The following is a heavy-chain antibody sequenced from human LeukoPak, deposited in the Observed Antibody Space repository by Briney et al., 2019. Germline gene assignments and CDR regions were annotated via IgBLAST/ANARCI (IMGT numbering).Heavy chain of an antibody. CDR1: GGSISSYY. Sequence: PSETLSLTCTVSGGSISSYYWSWIRQPPGKGLEWIGYIYYSGSTNYNPSLKSRVTISVDTSKNQFSLKLSSVTAADTAVYYCARLTPLRIAAAANYFDYWGQGTLVTVSS. D-gene: IGHD6-13*01. CDR2: IYYSGST. CDR3: ARLTPLRIAAAANYFDY. V-gene: IGHV4-59*08. J-gene: IGHJ4*02.